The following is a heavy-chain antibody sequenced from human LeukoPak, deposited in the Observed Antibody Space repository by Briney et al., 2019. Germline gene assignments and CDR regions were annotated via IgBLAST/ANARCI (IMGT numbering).Heavy chain of an antibody. D-gene: IGHD7-27*01. CDR1: GYTFTSYA. Sequence: ASVKVSCKASGYTFTSYAMNWVRQAPGQGLEWMGWINTNTGNPTYAQGFTGRFVFSLDTSVSTAYLQISSLKAEDTAVYYCARGLGIGPTHNNLFDYWGQGTLVTVSS. CDR3: ARGLGIGPTHNNLFDY. V-gene: IGHV7-4-1*02. CDR2: INTNTGNP. J-gene: IGHJ4*02.